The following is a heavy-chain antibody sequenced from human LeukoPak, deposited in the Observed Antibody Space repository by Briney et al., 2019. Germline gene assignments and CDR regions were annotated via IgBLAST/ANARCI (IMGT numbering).Heavy chain of an antibody. Sequence: GGSLRLSCEASGFTFSSYSMNWVRRAPGKGLEWVSSISSSSGYIYYADSVKGRFTISRDNAKNSLYLQMNSLRVEDTAIYYCAKVAHYYYGSESYYFFEHWGQGTPVTASS. V-gene: IGHV3-21*01. J-gene: IGHJ4*02. CDR1: GFTFSSYS. CDR2: ISSSSGYI. D-gene: IGHD3-10*01. CDR3: AKVAHYYYGSESYYFFEH.